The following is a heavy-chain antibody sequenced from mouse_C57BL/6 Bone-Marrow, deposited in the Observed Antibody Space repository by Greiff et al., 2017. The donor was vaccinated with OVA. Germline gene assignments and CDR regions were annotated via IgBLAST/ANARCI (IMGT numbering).Heavy chain of an antibody. J-gene: IGHJ1*03. CDR3: ARDRGNWKYFDV. D-gene: IGHD2-1*01. V-gene: IGHV3-1*01. CDR1: GYSITSGYD. CDR2: ISYSGST. Sequence: EVQLQQSGPGMVKPSQSLSLTCTVTGYSITSGYDWHWIRHFPGNKLEWMGYISYSGSTNYNPSLKSRISITHDTSKNHFFLKLNSVTTEDTATYYCARDRGNWKYFDVWGTGTTVTVSS.